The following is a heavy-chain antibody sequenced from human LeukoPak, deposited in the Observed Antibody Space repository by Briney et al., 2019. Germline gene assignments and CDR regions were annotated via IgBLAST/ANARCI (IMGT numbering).Heavy chain of an antibody. Sequence: SETLSLTCTVSGGSISSSSYYWGWIRQPPGKGLEWIGSIYYSGSTYYNPSLKSRVAIPVDTSKNQFSLKLTSVTAADTAVYYCARQGVASGYWGQGTLVTVSS. D-gene: IGHD5-12*01. J-gene: IGHJ4*02. V-gene: IGHV4-39*01. CDR1: GGSISSSSYY. CDR2: IYYSGST. CDR3: ARQGVASGY.